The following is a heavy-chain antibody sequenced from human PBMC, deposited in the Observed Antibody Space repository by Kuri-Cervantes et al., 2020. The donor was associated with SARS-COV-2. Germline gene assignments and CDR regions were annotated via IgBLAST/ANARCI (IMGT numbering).Heavy chain of an antibody. D-gene: IGHD2-8*01. V-gene: IGHV1-69*04. CDR3: ARDDCTNGVCWIDY. CDR1: GGTFSSYA. CDR2: IIPILGIA. Sequence: ASVKVSCKASGGTFSSYAISWVRQAPGQGLEWMGRIIPILGIANYAQKFQGRVTITADKSTSTAYMELSSLRSEDTAVYYCARDDCTNGVCWIDYWGQGTLVTVSS. J-gene: IGHJ4*02.